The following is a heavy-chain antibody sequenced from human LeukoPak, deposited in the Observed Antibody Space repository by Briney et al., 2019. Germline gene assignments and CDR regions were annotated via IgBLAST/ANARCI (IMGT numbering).Heavy chain of an antibody. Sequence: GGSLRLSCAASGFTFSSYSMNWVRQAPGKGLEWVSSISSSSSYIYYADSVKGRFTISRDNAKNSLYLQMNSLRAEDTAVYYCARDLGRDYYDSSGRAFDIWGQGTMVTVSS. J-gene: IGHJ3*02. CDR2: ISSSSSYI. CDR3: ARDLGRDYYDSSGRAFDI. D-gene: IGHD3-22*01. V-gene: IGHV3-21*01. CDR1: GFTFSSYS.